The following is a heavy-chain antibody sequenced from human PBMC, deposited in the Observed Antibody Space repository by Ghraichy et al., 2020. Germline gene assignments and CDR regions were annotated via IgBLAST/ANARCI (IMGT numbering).Heavy chain of an antibody. CDR3: ARAQTPYSSSWDILDY. J-gene: IGHJ4*02. CDR1: GFTVSSNY. Sequence: LTCAASGFTVSSNYMSWVRQAPGKGLEWVSVIYSGGSTYYADSVKGRFTISRDNSKNTLYLQMNSLRAEDTAVYYCARAQTPYSSSWDILDYWGQGTLVTVSS. D-gene: IGHD6-13*01. CDR2: IYSGGST. V-gene: IGHV3-53*01.